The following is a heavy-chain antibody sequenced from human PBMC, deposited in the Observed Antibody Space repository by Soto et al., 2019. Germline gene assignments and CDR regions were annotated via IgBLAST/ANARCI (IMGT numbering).Heavy chain of an antibody. CDR3: ARDRDRGREDYYYGMGV. CDR2: ISSSGST. D-gene: IGHD3-16*01. Sequence: SSETLSLTCTVSGGSISSSYWTWIRQPPWKGLDWIGYISSSGSTYYNPSLKSRVTISVDTSKNQFSLKLSSVTAADTAVYYCARDRDRGREDYYYGMGVRGQGTTVTVSS. J-gene: IGHJ6*02. V-gene: IGHV4-4*08. CDR1: GGSISSSY.